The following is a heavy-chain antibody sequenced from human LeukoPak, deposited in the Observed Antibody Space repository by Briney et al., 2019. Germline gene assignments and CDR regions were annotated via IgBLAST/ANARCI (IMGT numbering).Heavy chain of an antibody. CDR3: ARVCYYDSSGYYGNNWFDP. V-gene: IGHV4-39*07. Sequence: SETLSLTCTVSGGSISSSSYYWGWIRQPPGKGLEWIGSIYYSGSTYYNPSLKSRVTISVDASKNQFSLKLSSVTAADTAVYYCARVCYYDSSGYYGNNWFDPWGQGTLVTVSS. CDR2: IYYSGST. J-gene: IGHJ5*02. CDR1: GGSISSSSYY. D-gene: IGHD3-22*01.